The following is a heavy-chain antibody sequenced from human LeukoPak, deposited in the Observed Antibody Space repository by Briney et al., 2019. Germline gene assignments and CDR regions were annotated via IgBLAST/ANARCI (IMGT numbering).Heavy chain of an antibody. CDR3: ARFVVVPAAMPDYYYYGMDV. V-gene: IGHV4-34*01. CDR2: INHSGST. J-gene: IGHJ6*02. CDR1: GFTFSSYA. D-gene: IGHD2-2*01. Sequence: GSLRLSCAASGFTFSSYAMSWVRQAPGKGLEWIWEINHSGSTNYNPSLKSRVTISVDTSKNQFSLKLSSVTAADTAVYYCARFVVVPAAMPDYYYYGMDVWGQGTTVTVSS.